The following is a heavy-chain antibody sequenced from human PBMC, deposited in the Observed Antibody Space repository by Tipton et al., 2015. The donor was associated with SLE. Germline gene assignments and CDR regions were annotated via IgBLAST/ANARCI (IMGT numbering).Heavy chain of an antibody. V-gene: IGHV4-59*01. CDR2: IYYSGST. CDR3: ARTKQQGYYMDV. J-gene: IGHJ6*03. Sequence: TLSLTCTVSGGSISTYYWSWIRQPPGQGLEWIGYIYYSGSTNYNPSLKSRVTISVDTSKNQFSLKLSSVTAADTAVYYCARTKQQGYYMDVWGKGTTVTVPS. CDR1: GGSISTYY. D-gene: IGHD6-13*01.